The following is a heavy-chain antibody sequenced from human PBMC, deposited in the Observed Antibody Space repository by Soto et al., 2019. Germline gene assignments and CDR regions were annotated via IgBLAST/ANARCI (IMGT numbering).Heavy chain of an antibody. CDR1: GFTFIGYG. D-gene: IGHD6-19*01. CDR2: ISYDGSNK. V-gene: IGHV3-30*18. CDR3: AKDEEAGLDY. Sequence: GGSLRLSCAASGFTFIGYGMHWVRQAPGKGLEWVAVISYDGSNKYYGDSVKGRFTISRDNSKNTLYLQMNSLRPEDTAVYYCAKDEEAGLDYWGQGTLVTVSS. J-gene: IGHJ4*02.